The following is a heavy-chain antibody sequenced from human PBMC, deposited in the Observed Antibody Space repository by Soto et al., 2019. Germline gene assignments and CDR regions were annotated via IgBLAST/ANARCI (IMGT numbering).Heavy chain of an antibody. D-gene: IGHD3-16*01. CDR3: TTLGEGGTYSGY. CDR1: GLTFSGTS. V-gene: IGHV3-73*02. CDR2: VRSAAKDYAT. Sequence: EGRLVESGGGLVQPGESLKLSCEASGLTFSGTSMHWVRQAPGKGLEWVGRVRSAAKDYATGYAESVKGRFTVSRDDSKNMAYLQMRNLKTDDTAIYDCTTLGEGGTYSGYWGRGNLVTVSS. J-gene: IGHJ4*02.